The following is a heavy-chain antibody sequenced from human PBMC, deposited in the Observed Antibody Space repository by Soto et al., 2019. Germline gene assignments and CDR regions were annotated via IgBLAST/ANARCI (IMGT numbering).Heavy chain of an antibody. Sequence: GGSLRLSCAASGFTFSSYWMSWVRQAPGKGLEWVANIKQDGSEKYYVDSVKGRFTISRDNAKNSLYLQMNSLRAEDTAVYYCEREKLDQLVPDAFDIWGQGIMVPV. CDR1: GFTFSSYW. J-gene: IGHJ3*02. CDR3: EREKLDQLVPDAFDI. CDR2: IKQDGSEK. V-gene: IGHV3-7*03. D-gene: IGHD6-6*01.